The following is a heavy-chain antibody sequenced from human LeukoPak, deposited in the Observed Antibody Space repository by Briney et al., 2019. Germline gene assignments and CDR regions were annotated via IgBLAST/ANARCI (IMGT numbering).Heavy chain of an antibody. J-gene: IGHJ4*02. Sequence: GGSLRLSCAASGFTFSSYGMHWVRQAPGQGLEWSAVISFDGSNTYYRDSVKGRFTISRDNSKNTLYLQMNSLRADDTAVYYCAGERVTATIDYWGQGTLVTVSS. CDR3: AGERVTATIDY. CDR2: ISFDGSNT. D-gene: IGHD2-21*02. CDR1: GFTFSSYG. V-gene: IGHV3-30*03.